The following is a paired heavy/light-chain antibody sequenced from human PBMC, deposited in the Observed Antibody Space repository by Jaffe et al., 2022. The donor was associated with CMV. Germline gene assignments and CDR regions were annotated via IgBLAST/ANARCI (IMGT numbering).Light chain of an antibody. J-gene: IGKJ2*01. CDR1: QTISKY. V-gene: IGKV1-39*01. CDR2: ATS. Sequence: DIQMTQSPSSLSASVGDRVTIACRASQTISKYLNWFQWRPGRAPKLLIYATSNLQSGVPSRFSGSGSGSEFTLTISSLQPEDSATYYCQQSYTLPHTFGQGTKLEI. CDR3: QQSYTLPHT.
Heavy chain of an antibody. D-gene: IGHD6-19*01. V-gene: IGHV4-4*07. Sequence: QVQLQESGPGLVKPSETLSLTCSVSGDSMTGYYWNWIRQPAGKGLEWIGRIYTTGNTYYNPSLNSRVTMSIDTSKKQFSLEMTSVTAADTALYFCARQKAVAGDPFDYWGQGNLVTVSS. J-gene: IGHJ4*02. CDR2: IYTTGNT. CDR1: GDSMTGYY. CDR3: ARQKAVAGDPFDY.